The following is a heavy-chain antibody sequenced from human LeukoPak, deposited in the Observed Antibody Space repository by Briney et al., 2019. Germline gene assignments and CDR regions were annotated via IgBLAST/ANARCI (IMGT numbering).Heavy chain of an antibody. D-gene: IGHD1-26*01. CDR2: IKSGDGTA. V-gene: IGHV1-46*01. J-gene: IGHJ6*04. CDR1: GYSFTNYY. CDR3: ARVAYSGNYYWCSDV. Sequence: ASVKVFCKASGYSFTNYYVHWVRQAPGQGLEWMGIIKSGDGTASYAQKFQGRVTMTRDTSTSTVYMELSSLRSEDTAVYYCARVAYSGNYYWCSDVRGKGTTVTV.